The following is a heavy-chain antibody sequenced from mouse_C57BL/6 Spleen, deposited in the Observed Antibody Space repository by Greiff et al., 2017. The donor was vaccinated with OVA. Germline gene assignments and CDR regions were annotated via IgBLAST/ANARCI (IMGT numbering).Heavy chain of an antibody. CDR3: ARNLGYDGYYGVDY. Sequence: QVHVKQSGPGLVQPSQSLSITCTVSGFSLTSYGVHWVRQSPGKGLEWLGVIWSGGSTDYNAAFISRLSISKDNSKSKVFFKMNSLQADDTAIYYCARNLGYDGYYGVDYWGQGTTLTVSS. V-gene: IGHV2-2*01. J-gene: IGHJ2*01. D-gene: IGHD2-3*01. CDR2: IWSGGST. CDR1: GFSLTSYG.